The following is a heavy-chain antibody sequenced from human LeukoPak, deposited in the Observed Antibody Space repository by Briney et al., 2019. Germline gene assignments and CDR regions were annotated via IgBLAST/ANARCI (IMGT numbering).Heavy chain of an antibody. CDR1: GVTISTYE. J-gene: IGHJ4*02. CDR2: ISSSGGNI. CDR3: ARGDTGDQGYFDY. Sequence: PGGSLRLSCGASGVTISTYEMNWVRQAPGKGLEWVSYISSSGGNIYYADSVRGRFTISRDNAKNSLYLQMNSLRAEDTAVYYCARGDTGDQGYFDYWGQGTLVTVSS. V-gene: IGHV3-48*03. D-gene: IGHD7-27*01.